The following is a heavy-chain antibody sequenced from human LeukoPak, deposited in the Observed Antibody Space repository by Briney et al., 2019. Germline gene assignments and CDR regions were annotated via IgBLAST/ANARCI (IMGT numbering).Heavy chain of an antibody. V-gene: IGHV4-59*01. Sequence: SETLSLTCTVSGGSISSYYWSWIRQPPGKGLEWIGYIYYSGSTNYNPSLKSRVTISVDTSKNQFSLKLSSVTAADTAVYYCARVLAPTSGFDPWGQGTLVTVSS. CDR2: IYYSGST. J-gene: IGHJ5*02. CDR3: ARVLAPTSGFDP. CDR1: GGSISSYY.